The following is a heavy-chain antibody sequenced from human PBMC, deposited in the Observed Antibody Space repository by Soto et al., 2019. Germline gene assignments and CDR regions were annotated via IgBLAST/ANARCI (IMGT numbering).Heavy chain of an antibody. Sequence: GGSLRLSCAASGFTFDDYAMHWVRQAPGKGLEWVSGISWNSGSIGYADSVKGRFTISRDNAKNSLYLQMNSLRAEDTALYYCAKGTANFDYWGQGTLVTVSS. CDR2: ISWNSGSI. V-gene: IGHV3-9*01. D-gene: IGHD2-21*02. CDR3: AKGTANFDY. J-gene: IGHJ4*02. CDR1: GFTFDDYA.